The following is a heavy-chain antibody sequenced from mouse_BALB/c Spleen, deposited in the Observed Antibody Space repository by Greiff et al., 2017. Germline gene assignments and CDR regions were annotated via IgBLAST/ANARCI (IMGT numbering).Heavy chain of an antibody. CDR1: GFNIKDYY. J-gene: IGHJ2*01. V-gene: IGHV14-1*02. D-gene: IGHD1-2*01. Sequence: VHVKQSGAELVRPGALVKLSCKASGFNIKDYYMHWVKQRPEQGLEWIGWIDPENGNTIYDPKFQGKASITADTSSNTAYLQLSSLTSEDTAVYYCTRSSRLLRLPFDYWGQSTTLAVAS. CDR2: IDPENGNT. CDR3: TRSSRLLRLPFDY.